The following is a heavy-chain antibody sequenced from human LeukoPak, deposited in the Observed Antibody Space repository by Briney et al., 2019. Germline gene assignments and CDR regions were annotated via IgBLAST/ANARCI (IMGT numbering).Heavy chain of an antibody. V-gene: IGHV4-34*01. CDR1: GFTFSSYA. CDR3: ARHSKNRGYYDSSGYGAFDI. CDR2: INHSGST. D-gene: IGHD3-22*01. J-gene: IGHJ3*02. Sequence: AGGSLRLSCAASGFTFSSYAMSWVRQPPGKGLEWIGEINHSGSTNYNPSLKSRVTISVDTSKNQFSLKLSSVTAADTAVYYCARHSKNRGYYDSSGYGAFDIWGQGTMVTVSS.